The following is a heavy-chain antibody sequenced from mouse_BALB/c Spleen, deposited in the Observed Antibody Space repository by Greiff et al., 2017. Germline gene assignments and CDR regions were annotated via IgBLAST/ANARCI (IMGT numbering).Heavy chain of an antibody. Sequence: EVQLVESGAELVKPGASVKLSCKASGFNIKVNYMHWVKQRPEQGLEWIGRIDPANGNTKYDPKFQGKATITADTSSNTAYLQLSSLTSEAAAVYYCARWGGLAYWGQGTLVTVSA. CDR1: GFNIKVNY. J-gene: IGHJ3*01. CDR2: IDPANGNT. CDR3: ARWGGLAY. V-gene: IGHV14-3*02.